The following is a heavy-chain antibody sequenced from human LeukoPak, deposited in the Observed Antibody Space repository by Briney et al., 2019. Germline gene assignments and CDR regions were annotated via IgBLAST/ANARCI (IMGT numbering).Heavy chain of an antibody. Sequence: SETLSLTCTVSGGSISSYSWSWIRKPAGKGLEWIGRVYTKGGTNYNPSLKSRVTISLDPSKNQLSLKLASVTAADTAVYYCARDEVTSATYYLDSWGQGTLVAVSS. V-gene: IGHV4-4*07. J-gene: IGHJ4*02. CDR1: GGSISSYS. CDR3: ARDEVTSATYYLDS. CDR2: VYTKGGT. D-gene: IGHD4-11*01.